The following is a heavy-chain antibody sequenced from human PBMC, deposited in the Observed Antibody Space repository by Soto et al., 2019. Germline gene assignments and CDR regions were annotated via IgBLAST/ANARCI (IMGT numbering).Heavy chain of an antibody. CDR2: IYPGDSDT. D-gene: IGHD6-13*01. J-gene: IGHJ6*02. CDR3: AREWPIAAAGNRLGYYYGMDV. Sequence: GESLKISCKGSGYSFTSYWIGWVRQMPGKGLEWMGIIYPGDSDTRYSPSFQGQVTISADKSISTAYLQWSSLKASDTAMYYCAREWPIAAAGNRLGYYYGMDVWGQGTTVTVSS. V-gene: IGHV5-51*01. CDR1: GYSFTSYW.